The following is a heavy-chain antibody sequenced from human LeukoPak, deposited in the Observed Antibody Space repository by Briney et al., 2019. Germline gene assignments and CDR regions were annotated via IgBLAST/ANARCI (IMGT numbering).Heavy chain of an antibody. V-gene: IGHV3-23*01. Sequence: AGGSLRLSCAASGFTFSTYAMSWVRQAPGKGLEWVSAISASGGSTYYADSVKGRYTISRDNSKNTLYLQMSSLRAEDTAVYYCAKASDYSNARTFDYWGQGTLVTVSS. D-gene: IGHD4-11*01. CDR2: ISASGGST. CDR3: AKASDYSNARTFDY. J-gene: IGHJ4*02. CDR1: GFTFSTYA.